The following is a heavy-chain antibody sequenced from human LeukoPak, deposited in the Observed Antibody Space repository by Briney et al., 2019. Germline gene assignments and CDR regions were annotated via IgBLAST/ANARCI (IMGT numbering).Heavy chain of an antibody. Sequence: VASVKVSCKASGYTFTGYYMHWVRQAPGQGLEWMGWINPNSGGTNYAQKLQGRVTMTTDTSTSTAYMELRSLRSDDTAVYYCARVQYYYDSSGYYEYYYYYYMDVWGKGTTVTVSS. CDR2: INPNSGGT. V-gene: IGHV1-2*02. J-gene: IGHJ6*03. D-gene: IGHD3-22*01. CDR1: GYTFTGYY. CDR3: ARVQYYYDSSGYYEYYYYYYMDV.